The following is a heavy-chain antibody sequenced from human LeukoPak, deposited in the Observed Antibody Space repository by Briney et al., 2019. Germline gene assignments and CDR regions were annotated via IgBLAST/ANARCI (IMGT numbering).Heavy chain of an antibody. Sequence: GGSLRLSCAASGFTFSSYGIHWVRQAPGKGLEWVAVISYDGSNKYYADSVKGRFTISRDNSKNTLYLQMNSLRAEDTAVYYCAKELRNYVHFDYWGQGTLVTVSS. D-gene: IGHD1-7*01. CDR3: AKELRNYVHFDY. V-gene: IGHV3-30*18. CDR2: ISYDGSNK. CDR1: GFTFSSYG. J-gene: IGHJ4*02.